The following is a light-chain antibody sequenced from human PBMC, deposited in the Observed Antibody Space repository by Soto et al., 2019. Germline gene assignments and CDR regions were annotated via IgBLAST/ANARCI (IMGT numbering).Light chain of an antibody. V-gene: IGKV3-11*01. Sequence: DIVLTQSPATLSLSPGARATLSCRASESLANYLLWFQQRPGQAPRLLIYDASNRASGIPARFSASGSGTDFTLTISRLETEDFAVYFCQQRKKWPYTFGQGTKLEIK. CDR3: QQRKKWPYT. CDR1: ESLANY. J-gene: IGKJ2*01. CDR2: DAS.